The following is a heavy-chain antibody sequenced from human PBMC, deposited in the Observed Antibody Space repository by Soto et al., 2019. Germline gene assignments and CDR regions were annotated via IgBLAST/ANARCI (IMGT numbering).Heavy chain of an antibody. D-gene: IGHD1-26*01. CDR3: ATLGGTGNNWFDP. V-gene: IGHV3-21*01. J-gene: IGHJ5*01. CDR2: ISSSSSYI. CDR1: GFTFSSYS. Sequence: EVQLVASGGGLVKPGGSLRLSCAASGFTFSSYSMNWVRQAPGKGLEWVSSISSSSSYIYDADSVKGRFTISRDNAKNSLHLPMNSLSTAATAVYSCATLGGTGNNWFDPWGQGTMVTVSS.